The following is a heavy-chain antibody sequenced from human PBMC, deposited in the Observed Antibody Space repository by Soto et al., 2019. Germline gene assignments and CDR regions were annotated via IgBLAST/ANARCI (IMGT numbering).Heavy chain of an antibody. V-gene: IGHV3-23*01. J-gene: IGHJ3*02. D-gene: IGHD6-25*01. CDR1: GFTFSSYA. CDR3: AKIIAARTTAGFDI. CDR2: ISGSGGST. Sequence: GGSLRLSCAASGFTFSSYAMSWVRQAPGKGLEWVSAISGSGGSTYYADSVKGRFTISRENSKNTLNLQMNSLRAEDTAVYYCAKIIAARTTAGFDIWGQGTMVTVSS.